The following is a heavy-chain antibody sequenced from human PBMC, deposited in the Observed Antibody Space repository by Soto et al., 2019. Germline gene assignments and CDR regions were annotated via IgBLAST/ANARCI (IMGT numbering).Heavy chain of an antibody. CDR2: INHSGST. V-gene: IGHV4-34*01. CDR3: ARDMATISMDV. CDR1: GGSFSGYY. J-gene: IGHJ6*03. Sequence: PSETLSLTCAVYGGSFSGYYWSWIRQPPGKGLEWIGEINHSGSTNYNPSLKSRVTISVDTSKNQFSLKLSSVTAADTAVYYCARDMATISMDVWGKGTTVTVSS. D-gene: IGHD5-12*01.